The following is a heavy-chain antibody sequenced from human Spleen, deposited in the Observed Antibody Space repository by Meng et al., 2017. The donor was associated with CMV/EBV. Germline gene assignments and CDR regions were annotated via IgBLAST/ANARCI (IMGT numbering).Heavy chain of an antibody. CDR2: VSYSGST. Sequence: SETLSLTCSVSGGSVSNYYWSWIRQPPGRGLEWIGYVSYSGSTQYNTSLKSRVTISIDTSKNQLSLNLNFVTAADTAVYYCATGWYPWKPDYWGQGTLVTVS. CDR1: GGSVSNYY. J-gene: IGHJ4*02. V-gene: IGHV4-59*02. D-gene: IGHD1-1*01. CDR3: ATGWYPWKPDY.